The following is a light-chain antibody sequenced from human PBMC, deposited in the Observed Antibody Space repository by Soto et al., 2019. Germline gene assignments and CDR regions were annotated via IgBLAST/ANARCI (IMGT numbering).Light chain of an antibody. J-gene: IGKJ4*01. Sequence: DIQMTQSPSSLYASVGDRVTITCRASQTIRSHLNWYQQKPGEAPKXVIYATSTLQSGVPSRFNGSVSGTDFTLTISSLQPEDCATYDCQQTYRTPLTFGGGTKVDIK. CDR1: QTIRSH. CDR3: QQTYRTPLT. CDR2: ATS. V-gene: IGKV1-39*01.